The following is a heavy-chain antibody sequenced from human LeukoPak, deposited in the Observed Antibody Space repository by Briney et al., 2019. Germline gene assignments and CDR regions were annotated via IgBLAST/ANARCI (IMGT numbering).Heavy chain of an antibody. V-gene: IGHV3-21*01. D-gene: IGHD6-19*01. CDR1: GFTFSSYS. CDR2: ISSSSSYI. J-gene: IGHJ4*02. Sequence: PGGSLRLSCAASGFTFSSYSMTWDRQAPGKGLEWVSSISSSSSYIYYADSVKGRFTISRDNAKNSLYLQMNSLRAEDTAVYYCARVVGIAVAGTGSTHTLSPPGSGVDYWGQGTLVTVSS. CDR3: ARVVGIAVAGTGSTHTLSPPGSGVDY.